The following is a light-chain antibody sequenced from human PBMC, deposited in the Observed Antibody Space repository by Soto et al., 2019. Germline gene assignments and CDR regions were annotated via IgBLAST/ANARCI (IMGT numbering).Light chain of an antibody. CDR3: LQYSGSVPT. CDR1: QGINSY. Sequence: DIQLTQSPSFLSASLGDRVTITCRASQGINSYLAWFQQKPGKLPKRXIYSASDLESGVPSRFRGSGFGTEFTLTISSLPSEDFATYYCLQYSGSVPTFGGGTKVDI. V-gene: IGKV1-17*03. J-gene: IGKJ4*01. CDR2: SAS.